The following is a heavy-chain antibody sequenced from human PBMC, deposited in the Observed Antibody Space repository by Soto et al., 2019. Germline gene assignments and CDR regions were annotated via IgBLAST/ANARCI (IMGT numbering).Heavy chain of an antibody. V-gene: IGHV4-34*01. CDR2: INHSGST. J-gene: IGHJ2*01. CDR3: ARWEYADVDLTHWYFDL. CDR1: GGCFSGYY. Sequence: SETLSLTCAVYGGCFSGYYWSWIRQPPGKGLEWIGEINHSGSTNYNPSLKSRVTVSIDTSKNQFSLKLSSVTAADTAVYYCARWEYADVDLTHWYFDLWGRGCLVTVSS. D-gene: IGHD1-26*01.